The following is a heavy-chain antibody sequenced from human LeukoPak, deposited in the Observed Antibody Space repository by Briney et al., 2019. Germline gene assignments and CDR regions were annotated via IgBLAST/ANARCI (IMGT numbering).Heavy chain of an antibody. Sequence: SETLSLTCTVSGGSFSSYYWSWIRQPPGKGLEWIGYVYYSGSTNYNPSLKSRVTISVDTSKNQFSLKLSSVTAADTAVYFCARQRSSTWSLGYWGQGTLVTVSS. V-gene: IGHV4-59*08. CDR2: VYYSGST. J-gene: IGHJ4*02. D-gene: IGHD6-13*01. CDR3: ARQRSSTWSLGY. CDR1: GGSFSSYY.